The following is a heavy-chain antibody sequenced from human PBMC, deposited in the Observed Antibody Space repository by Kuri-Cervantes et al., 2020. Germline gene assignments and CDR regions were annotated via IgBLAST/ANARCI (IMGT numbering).Heavy chain of an antibody. V-gene: IGHV3-7*01. D-gene: IGHD2-8*01. Sequence: GESLKISCAASGFTFSSYWMSWVRQAPGKGLELVANIKQDGSEKYYVDSVKGRFTISRDNAKNSLYLQMNSLRAEDTAVYYCANGSPYEDYWGQGTLVTVSS. J-gene: IGHJ4*02. CDR1: GFTFSSYW. CDR2: IKQDGSEK. CDR3: ANGSPYEDY.